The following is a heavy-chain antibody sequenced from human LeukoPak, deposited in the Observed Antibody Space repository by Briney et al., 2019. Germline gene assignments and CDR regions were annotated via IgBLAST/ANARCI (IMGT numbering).Heavy chain of an antibody. CDR1: GLTFNNYA. V-gene: IGHV3-23*01. CDR3: ATGYSDSLRSPLDS. Sequence: GGSLRLSCAASGLTFNNYALTWIRQAPGKGLEWVLSISGRGGNTYYADSVKGRFTISRDDSKSTLFLQMDSLRAEDTAVYYCATGYSDSLRSPLDSWGQGTLVTVSS. D-gene: IGHD3-22*01. CDR2: ISGRGGNT. J-gene: IGHJ5*01.